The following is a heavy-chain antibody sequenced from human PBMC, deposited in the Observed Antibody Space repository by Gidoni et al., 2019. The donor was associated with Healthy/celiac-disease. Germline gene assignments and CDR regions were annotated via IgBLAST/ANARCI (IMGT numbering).Heavy chain of an antibody. CDR2: ISWNSGSI. J-gene: IGHJ3*02. D-gene: IGHD2-2*01. CDR1: GFTFADYA. V-gene: IGHV3-9*01. CDR3: AKDLWYCSSTSCFDAFDI. Sequence: EVQLLESGGALVQPGRSLRLSCAASGFTFADYALHWVRQAPGKGLEWVSGISWNSGSIGYADSVKGRFTISRDNAKNSLYLQMNSLRAEDTALYYCAKDLWYCSSTSCFDAFDIWGQGTMVTVSS.